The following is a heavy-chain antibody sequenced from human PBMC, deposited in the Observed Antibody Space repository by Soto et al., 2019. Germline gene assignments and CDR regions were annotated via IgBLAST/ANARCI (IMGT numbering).Heavy chain of an antibody. CDR1: GFTFSSYA. J-gene: IGHJ4*02. D-gene: IGHD3-3*01. CDR3: ARHYTRVEGLDY. CDR2: ISYDGSNK. V-gene: IGHV3-30-3*01. Sequence: QVQLVESGGGVVQPGRSLRLSCAASGFTFSSYAMHWVRQAPGKGLEWVAVISYDGSNKYYADSVKGRFTISRDNSKNTLYLQMNSLRAEDTAVYYCARHYTRVEGLDYWGQGTLVTVSS.